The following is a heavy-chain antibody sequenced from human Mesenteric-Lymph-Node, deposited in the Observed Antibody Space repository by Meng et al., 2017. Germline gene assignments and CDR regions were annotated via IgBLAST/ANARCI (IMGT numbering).Heavy chain of an antibody. J-gene: IGHJ4*02. Sequence: GESLKIPCAASGFTFSSYWMHWVRQAPGKGLVWVSRINSDWSSTSYADSVKGRFTISRDNAKNTLYLQMNSLRAEDTALYYCAKDSAWHTAMVELDYWGQGTLVTVSS. CDR1: GFTFSSYW. V-gene: IGHV3-74*01. CDR2: INSDWSST. D-gene: IGHD5-18*01. CDR3: AKDSAWHTAMVELDY.